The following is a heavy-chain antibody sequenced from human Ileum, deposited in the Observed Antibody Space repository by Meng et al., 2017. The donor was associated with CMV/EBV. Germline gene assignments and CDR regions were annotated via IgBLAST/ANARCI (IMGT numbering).Heavy chain of an antibody. Sequence: GSLRLSCAVSGDSMSGSYWSWIRQPPGKGLEWIGYIYYTGNSNYNPSLKSRVTISVDTSKSQFSLKVTSLTPADTAVYYCAPILRSAFLYYYGTDVWGQGTTVTVSS. CDR3: APILRSAFLYYYGTDV. J-gene: IGHJ6*02. V-gene: IGHV4-59*01. D-gene: IGHD3-3*01. CDR2: IYYTGNS. CDR1: GDSMSGSY.